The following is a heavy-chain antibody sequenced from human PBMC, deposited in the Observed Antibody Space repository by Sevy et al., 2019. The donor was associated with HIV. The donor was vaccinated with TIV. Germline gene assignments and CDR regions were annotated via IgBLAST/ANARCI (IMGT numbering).Heavy chain of an antibody. J-gene: IGHJ4*02. CDR1: GFTFPINA. D-gene: IGHD3-16*01. V-gene: IGHV3-23*01. Sequence: GGSLRLSCAASGFTFPINAVGWVRQAPGKGLEWVSLIGGSGSRTYYADSVKGRFTISRDNSKNTLYLQMHSLRAEDTAVYYCAKCVYAYEYFFDYWGQGTLVTVSS. CDR3: AKCVYAYEYFFDY. CDR2: IGGSGSRT.